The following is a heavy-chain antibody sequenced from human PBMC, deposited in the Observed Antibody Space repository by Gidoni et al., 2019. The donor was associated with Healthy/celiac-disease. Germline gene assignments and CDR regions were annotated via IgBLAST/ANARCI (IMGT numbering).Heavy chain of an antibody. V-gene: IGHV4-59*01. D-gene: IGHD3-10*01. CDR1: GGSISSSY. J-gene: IGHJ6*02. Sequence: QVQLQESGPGLVKLSETLSLTCTVSGGSISSSYCSWLRQPPGKGLEWIGYIYYSGSTNYNPSLKSRVTISVDTSKNQFSLKLSSVTAADTAVYYCARDRYGSGSYSPEYYYYYGMDVWGQGTTVTVSS. CDR3: ARDRYGSGSYSPEYYYYYGMDV. CDR2: IYYSGST.